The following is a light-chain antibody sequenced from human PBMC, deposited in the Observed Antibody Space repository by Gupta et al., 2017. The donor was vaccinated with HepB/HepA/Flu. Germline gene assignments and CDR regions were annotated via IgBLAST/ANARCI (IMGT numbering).Light chain of an antibody. V-gene: IGLV1-44*01. CDR3: AAWDDSLNGYWV. CDR2: SNG. CDR1: SSNIGTNT. Sequence: QSVLIQPPSASATPGQRVTISCSGSSSNIGTNTVHWYRQLPGTAPQLLIYSNGHRPSGVPDRFSGSKSGTSASLAISGLQSEDEADYHCAAWDDSLNGYWVFGGGTKLTVL. J-gene: IGLJ3*02.